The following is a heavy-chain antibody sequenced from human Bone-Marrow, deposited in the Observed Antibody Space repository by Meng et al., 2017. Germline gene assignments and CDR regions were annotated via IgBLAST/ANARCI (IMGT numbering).Heavy chain of an antibody. Sequence: EVQLVESGGGLIQPGGSLRLSCAVSQYSASTNFMNWVRRAPGKGLEWVSILYASGETSYADSVKGRFTISRDASKNTLYLQMNSLRAEDTAVYYCARLAMAGKNYPTDYWGQGTLVTVSS. D-gene: IGHD6-19*01. J-gene: IGHJ4*02. V-gene: IGHV3-53*01. CDR3: ARLAMAGKNYPTDY. CDR2: LYASGET. CDR1: QYSASTNF.